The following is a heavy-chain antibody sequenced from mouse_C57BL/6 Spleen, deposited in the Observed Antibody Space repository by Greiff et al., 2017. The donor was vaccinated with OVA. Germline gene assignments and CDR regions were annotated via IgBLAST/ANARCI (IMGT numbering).Heavy chain of an antibody. CDR2: IYPGDGDT. J-gene: IGHJ2*01. CDR1: GYAFSSYW. D-gene: IGHD1-1*01. V-gene: IGHV1-80*01. CDR3: ARFYYYSSSSFDY. Sequence: QVQLQQSGAELVKPGASVKISCKASGYAFSSYWMNWVKQRPGKGLEWIGQIYPGDGDTNYNGKFKGKATLTADKSSSTAYMQLSSLTSEDSAVYFCARFYYYSSSSFDYWGQGTTLTVSS.